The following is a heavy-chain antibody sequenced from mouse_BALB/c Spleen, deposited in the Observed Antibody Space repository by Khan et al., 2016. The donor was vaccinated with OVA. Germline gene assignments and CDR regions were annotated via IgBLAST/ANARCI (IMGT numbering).Heavy chain of an antibody. CDR1: GYSITSGYS. J-gene: IGHJ1*01. CDR3: ARSGTTIVPYRYFDD. D-gene: IGHD1-1*01. CDR2: IHYSGST. V-gene: IGHV3-1*02. Sequence: EVQLQQPGPDLVKPSQSLSLTCTVTGYSITSGYSWHWIRQFPGNKLEWMGYIHYSGSTNYNPSLISRISITLDTSKNQFFLQLNSVTTEDTATFYCARSGTTIVPYRYFDDWGAGTTVTVSS.